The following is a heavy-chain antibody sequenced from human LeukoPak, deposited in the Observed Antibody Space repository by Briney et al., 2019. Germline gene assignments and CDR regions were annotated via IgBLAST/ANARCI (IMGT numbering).Heavy chain of an antibody. CDR1: GFTVSSNY. Sequence: GGSLRLSCAASGFTVSSNYMSWVRQAPGKGLEWVSGISGGGGSTYYADSVKGRFTITRDNSKNTLYLRMNSLSADDTAIYYCAKVFGSSWARPYYFDFWGQGTLVTVSS. CDR3: AKVFGSSWARPYYFDF. D-gene: IGHD6-13*01. V-gene: IGHV3-23*01. CDR2: ISGGGGST. J-gene: IGHJ4*02.